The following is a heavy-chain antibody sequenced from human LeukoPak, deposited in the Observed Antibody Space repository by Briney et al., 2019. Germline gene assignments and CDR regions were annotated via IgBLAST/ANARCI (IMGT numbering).Heavy chain of an antibody. CDR1: GYTFTNNY. J-gene: IGHJ4*02. V-gene: IGHV1-46*01. CDR3: ARDQEGFDY. CDR2: IYPRDGST. Sequence: ASVKVSCKASGYTFTNNYLHWVRQAPGQGLEWMGMIYPRDGSTSYAQNFQGRVTVTRDTSTTTVHMELRGLRSEDTAVYYCARDQEGFDYWGQGTVVTVST.